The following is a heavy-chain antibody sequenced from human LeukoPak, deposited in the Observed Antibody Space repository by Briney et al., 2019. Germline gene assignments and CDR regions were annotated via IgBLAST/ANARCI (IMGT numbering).Heavy chain of an antibody. CDR3: AREDVVVAGVRNGIDL. D-gene: IGHD2-15*01. V-gene: IGHV1-8*01. J-gene: IGHJ6*02. CDR1: GYTFTSYD. CDR2: MNPNSGNT. Sequence: ASVKVSCKASGYTFTSYDINWVRQATGQGLEWMGWMNPNSGNTGYAQKIQGRVTMTRNTSISTAYMGLSSLRSEDTAVYYCAREDVVVAGVRNGIDLWGQGTTVTVSS.